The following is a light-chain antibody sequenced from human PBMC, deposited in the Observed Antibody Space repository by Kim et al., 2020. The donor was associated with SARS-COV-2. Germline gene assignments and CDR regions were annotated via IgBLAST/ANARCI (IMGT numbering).Light chain of an antibody. CDR1: QDISNY. Sequence: RSASVGDRVTITCQASQDISNYLNWYQQKPGKAPKLLIYDASNLETGVPSRFSGSGSGTDFTFTISSLQPEDIATYYCQQYDNLPTFGQGTKLEI. CDR3: QQYDNLPT. V-gene: IGKV1-33*01. CDR2: DAS. J-gene: IGKJ2*01.